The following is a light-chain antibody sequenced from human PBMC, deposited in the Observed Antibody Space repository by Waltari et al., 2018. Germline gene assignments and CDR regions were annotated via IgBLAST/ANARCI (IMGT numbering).Light chain of an antibody. CDR1: QSISSY. CDR2: AAS. J-gene: IGKJ2*02. Sequence: DIQMTQYPSSLSASVGDRVTITCRASQSISSYLNWYQQKPGKAPKLLIYAASSLQSVVPSRFSGSGSGTDFTLTISSLQPEDFATYYCQQSYSTPSTFGQGTKLDIK. V-gene: IGKV1-39*01. CDR3: QQSYSTPST.